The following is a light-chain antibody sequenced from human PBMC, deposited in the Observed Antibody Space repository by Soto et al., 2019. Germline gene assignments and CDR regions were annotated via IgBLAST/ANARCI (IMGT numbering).Light chain of an antibody. V-gene: IGLV2-14*01. J-gene: IGLJ1*01. CDR3: SSYRSSSTRDYV. CDR2: EVS. Sequence: QSALTQPASVSGSPGQSITISCTGTSSDVGTYNYVSWYQQHPGKAPKLMIYEVSNRPSGISNRFSGSKSGNTASLTLSGLQAEDEAEYYCSSYRSSSTRDYVFGTGTKVTVL. CDR1: SSDVGTYNY.